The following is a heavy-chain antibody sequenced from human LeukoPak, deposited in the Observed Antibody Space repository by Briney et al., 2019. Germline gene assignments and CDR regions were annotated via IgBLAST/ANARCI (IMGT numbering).Heavy chain of an antibody. D-gene: IGHD5-24*01. CDR3: ANRAWLES. CDR1: GFTFDDYA. CDR2: ISWNSGSI. J-gene: IGHJ4*02. Sequence: GGSLRLSCAASGFTFDDYAMHWVRQAPGKGLEWVSGISWNSGSIGYADSVKGRLTISRDNAKNSLYMQLNSLRAEDTAVYYCANRAWLESWGQGTLVTVSS. V-gene: IGHV3-9*01.